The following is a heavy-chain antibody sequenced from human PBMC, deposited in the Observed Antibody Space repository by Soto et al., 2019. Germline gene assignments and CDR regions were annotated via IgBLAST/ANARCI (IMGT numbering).Heavy chain of an antibody. CDR1: GYTFTSYA. D-gene: IGHD5-12*01. Sequence: QVQLVQSGAEVKKPGASVKISCKASGYTFTSYAFHWVRQAPGQRLEWMGWINAGNANTKYSQKFQDRVTITRDTSATSAYMELSSLRSEDTAVYYCARDSGYASYYFDYWGQGTLVTVSS. J-gene: IGHJ4*02. CDR2: INAGNANT. V-gene: IGHV1-3*01. CDR3: ARDSGYASYYFDY.